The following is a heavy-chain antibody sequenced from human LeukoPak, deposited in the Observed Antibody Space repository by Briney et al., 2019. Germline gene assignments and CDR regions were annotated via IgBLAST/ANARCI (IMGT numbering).Heavy chain of an antibody. Sequence: GGSLRPSCAASGFTFSSYAMSWVRQAPGKGLEWVSGISGSGSSTYYADSVKGRFTISRDNSKNTLYLQMNSLRAEDTAVYYCAKGRDGYNADFDYWGQGTLVTVSS. CDR3: AKGRDGYNADFDY. V-gene: IGHV3-23*01. CDR2: ISGSGSST. J-gene: IGHJ4*02. CDR1: GFTFSSYA. D-gene: IGHD5-24*01.